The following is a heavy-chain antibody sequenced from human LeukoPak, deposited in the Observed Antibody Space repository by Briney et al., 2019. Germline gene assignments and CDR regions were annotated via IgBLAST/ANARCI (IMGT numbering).Heavy chain of an antibody. CDR3: ARGDYYGSGSNWFDP. D-gene: IGHD3-10*01. CDR2: IYTRGST. J-gene: IGHJ5*02. V-gene: IGHV4-61*09. Sequence: PSETLSLTCNVSGGSISRGSYYWSWIRQPAGKGLEWIGHIYTRGSTNYNPSLKSRVTISVDTSKNQFSLKLSSVTAADTAVYYCARGDYYGSGSNWFDPWGQGTLVTVSS. CDR1: GGSISRGSYY.